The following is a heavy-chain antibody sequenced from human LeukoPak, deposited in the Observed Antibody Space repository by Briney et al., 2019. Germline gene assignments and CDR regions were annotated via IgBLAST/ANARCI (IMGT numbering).Heavy chain of an antibody. D-gene: IGHD3-22*01. CDR2: ISSSSSTI. V-gene: IGHV3-48*01. CDR1: GFTFSSYS. J-gene: IGHJ4*02. CDR3: ARDAYYYDSSGYVAYFDY. Sequence: GGSLRLSCAASGFTFSSYSMNWVRQAPGKGLEWVSYISSSSSTIYYADSVKGRFTISRDNAKNSLYLQMNSLRAEDTAVYYCARDAYYYDSSGYVAYFDYWGQGTLVTVSS.